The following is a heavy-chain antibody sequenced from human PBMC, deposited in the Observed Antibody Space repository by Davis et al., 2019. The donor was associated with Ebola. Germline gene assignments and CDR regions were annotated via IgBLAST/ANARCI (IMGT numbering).Heavy chain of an antibody. Sequence: ASVKVSCKASGYTFTGYYMHWVRQAPGQGLAWMGWINPNSAGTNYAQKFQGWVTMTRDTSISTAYMELSRLRSDDTAVYYCARGTYSSSWYVRAWFDPWGQGTLVTVSS. D-gene: IGHD6-13*01. CDR3: ARGTYSSSWYVRAWFDP. J-gene: IGHJ5*02. CDR2: INPNSAGT. V-gene: IGHV1-2*04. CDR1: GYTFTGYY.